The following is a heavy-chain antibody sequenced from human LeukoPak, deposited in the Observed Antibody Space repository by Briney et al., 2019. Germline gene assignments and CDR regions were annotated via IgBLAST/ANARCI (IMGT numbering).Heavy chain of an antibody. D-gene: IGHD3-10*01. Sequence: GGSLRLSCAASGFTFSSYWMYWVRQAPGKGLVWVSRINSDGSRTIYADSVKGRFTISRDNAKNTLYLQMNSLRAEDTAVYYCASSASYPLDYWGQGTLVTVSS. CDR2: INSDGSRT. J-gene: IGHJ4*02. CDR3: ASSASYPLDY. V-gene: IGHV3-74*01. CDR1: GFTFSSYW.